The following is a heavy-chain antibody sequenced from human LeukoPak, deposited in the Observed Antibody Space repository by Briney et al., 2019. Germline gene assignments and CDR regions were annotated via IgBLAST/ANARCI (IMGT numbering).Heavy chain of an antibody. Sequence: ASVKVSCKASGYTFTSHYMHWVRQAPGQGLEWMGLINPSGSRTTYAQKFQGRVTMSRDMSTTTDYMELSSLTSDDTAVYYCARIGYYYYMDVWGKGTTVTVSS. D-gene: IGHD2-21*01. CDR2: INPSGSRT. CDR3: ARIGYYYYMDV. CDR1: GYTFTSHY. J-gene: IGHJ6*03. V-gene: IGHV1-46*01.